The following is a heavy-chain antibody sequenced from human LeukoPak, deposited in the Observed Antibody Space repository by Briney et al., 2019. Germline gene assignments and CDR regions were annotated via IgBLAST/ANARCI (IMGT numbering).Heavy chain of an antibody. D-gene: IGHD3-22*01. CDR3: ARALPNYYDSLGAFDI. Sequence: SETLSFTCTVSGVSISSYYWSWIRQPPGKGLEWIGYIYYSGSTYYNPSLKSRVTISVDTSKNQFSLKLSSVTAADTAVYYCARALPNYYDSLGAFDIWGQGTMVTVSS. V-gene: IGHV4-59*12. CDR2: IYYSGST. J-gene: IGHJ3*02. CDR1: GVSISSYY.